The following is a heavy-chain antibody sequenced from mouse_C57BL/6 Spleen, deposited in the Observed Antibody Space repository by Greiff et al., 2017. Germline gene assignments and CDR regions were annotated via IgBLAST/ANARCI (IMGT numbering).Heavy chain of an antibody. CDR1: GFTFSNYG. V-gene: IGHV5-17*01. CDR2: ISSGGSTI. D-gene: IGHD4-1*01. CDR3: ASESNCNYFDY. J-gene: IGHJ2*01. Sequence: EVQLVESGGGLVKPGGSLKLSCAASGFTFSNYGMHWVRQTPEKGLEWVANISSGGSTIYYADNVKGRFTISRDNAKNTLFLQMTDLRSEDTALYYCASESNCNYFDYWGTGTTLTVSS.